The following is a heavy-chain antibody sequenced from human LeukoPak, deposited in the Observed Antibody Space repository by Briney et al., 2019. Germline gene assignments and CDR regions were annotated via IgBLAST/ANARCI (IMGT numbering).Heavy chain of an antibody. J-gene: IGHJ4*02. V-gene: IGHV4-39*02. CDR1: GGSISSNTYY. CDR2: VYYGGST. D-gene: IGHD2-8*02. Sequence: SETVSLTCTVSGGSISSNTYYWGWIRQPPGKGLEWIGSVYYGGSTYYNPSLKSRVTISVHTSNNQFSLSLTSVTAADTAVYYCARGTYDTGGHRIDSWGQGTQVAVSS. CDR3: ARGTYDTGGHRIDS.